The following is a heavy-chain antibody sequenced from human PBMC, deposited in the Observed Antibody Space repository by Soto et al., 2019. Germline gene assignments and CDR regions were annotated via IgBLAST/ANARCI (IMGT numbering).Heavy chain of an antibody. CDR3: ARDLHYDSSGYHFDY. V-gene: IGHV1-18*01. D-gene: IGHD3-22*01. CDR2: ISAYNGNT. CDR1: GYTFTSYG. J-gene: IGHJ4*02. Sequence: QVQLVQSGAEVKKPGASVKVSCKASGYTFTSYGISWVRQAPGQGLEWMGWISAYNGNTNYAQKLQGRVTMTTDTSTSKAYMELRSLRSDDTAVYYCARDLHYDSSGYHFDYWGQGTLVTVSS.